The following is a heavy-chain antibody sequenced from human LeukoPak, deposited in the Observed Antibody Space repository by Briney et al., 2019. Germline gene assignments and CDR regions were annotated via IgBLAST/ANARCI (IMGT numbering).Heavy chain of an antibody. V-gene: IGHV3-21*01. J-gene: IGHJ3*02. CDR1: GFIFSSYR. D-gene: IGHD3-3*01. Sequence: GGSLRLSCAASGFIFSSYRMNWVRQAPGKGLEWVSSIASGSSNSIYYADSVKGRFTISRDNAKNSLYLQVNSLRAEDTAVYYCASHTYYDFWSGYYDAFDIWGQGTMVTVSS. CDR2: IASGSSNSI. CDR3: ASHTYYDFWSGYYDAFDI.